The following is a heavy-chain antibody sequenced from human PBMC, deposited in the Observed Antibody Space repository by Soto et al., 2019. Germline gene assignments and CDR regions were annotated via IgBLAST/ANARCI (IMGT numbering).Heavy chain of an antibody. CDR3: TTPYYDFWSGFSDPQAPDY. D-gene: IGHD3-3*01. CDR1: GFTFSNAW. CDR2: IKSKTDGGTT. V-gene: IGHV3-15*07. Sequence: GGSLRLSCAASGFTFSNAWMNWVRQARGKGLEWVGRIKSKTDGGTTDYAAPVKGRFTISRDDSKNTLYLQMNSLKTEDTAVYYCTTPYYDFWSGFSDPQAPDYWGQGTLVTVSS. J-gene: IGHJ4*02.